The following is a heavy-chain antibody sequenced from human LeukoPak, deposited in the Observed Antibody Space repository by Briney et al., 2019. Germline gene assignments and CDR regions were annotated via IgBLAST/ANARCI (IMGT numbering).Heavy chain of an antibody. CDR1: GFTFSSNY. J-gene: IGHJ4*02. CDR2: IYSGGST. CDR3: ARDSGYDYFDY. Sequence: GGSLRLSCAASGFTFSSNYMSWVRQAPGKGLEWVSVIYSGGSTYYADSVKGRFTISRDNSKNTLYLQMNSLRAEDTAVYYCARDSGYDYFDYWGQGTLVTVSS. D-gene: IGHD5-12*01. V-gene: IGHV3-66*01.